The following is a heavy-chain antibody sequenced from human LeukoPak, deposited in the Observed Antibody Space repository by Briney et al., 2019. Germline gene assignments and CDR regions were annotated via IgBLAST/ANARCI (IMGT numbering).Heavy chain of an antibody. D-gene: IGHD2-2*01. J-gene: IGHJ4*02. CDR1: GGTFSSYA. CDR3: ARVAMTEFGGTDY. Sequence: SVKVSCKASGGTFSSYAISWVRQAPGQGLEWMGRIIPILGIANYAQKFQGRVTITADKSTSTAYMELSSLRSEDTAVYYCARVAMTEFGGTDYWGQGTLVTVSS. CDR2: IIPILGIA. V-gene: IGHV1-69*04.